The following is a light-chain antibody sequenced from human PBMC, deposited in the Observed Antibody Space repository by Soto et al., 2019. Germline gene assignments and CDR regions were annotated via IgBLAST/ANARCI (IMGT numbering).Light chain of an antibody. CDR1: SIDVGGYNY. CDR3: SSYTSSSTLVV. CDR2: DVT. J-gene: IGLJ2*01. Sequence: QSALTQPASVSGSPGQSITISCTGTSIDVGGYNYVSWYQQHPGKAPKLMIYDVTNRPSEVSNRFSGSKSGNTASLTISGLQAEDEADYYCSSYTSSSTLVVFGGGTKLTVL. V-gene: IGLV2-14*01.